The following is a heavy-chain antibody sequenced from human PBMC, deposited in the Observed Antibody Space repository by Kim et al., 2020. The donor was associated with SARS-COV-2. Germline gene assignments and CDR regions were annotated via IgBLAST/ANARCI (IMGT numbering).Heavy chain of an antibody. CDR2: FDPEDGET. CDR3: ATAKPSRQGWYCSGGSCYSGNLDAFDI. CDR1: GYTLTELS. Sequence: ASVKVSCKVSGYTLTELSMLWVRQAPGKGLEWMGGFDPEDGETIYAQKFQGRVTMTEDTSTDTAYMELSSLRSEDTAVYYCATAKPSRQGWYCSGGSCYSGNLDAFDIWGQGTMVTVSS. V-gene: IGHV1-24*01. D-gene: IGHD2-15*01. J-gene: IGHJ3*02.